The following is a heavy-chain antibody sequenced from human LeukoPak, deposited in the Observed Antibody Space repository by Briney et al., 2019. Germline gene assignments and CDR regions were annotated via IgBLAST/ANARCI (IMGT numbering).Heavy chain of an antibody. D-gene: IGHD3-22*01. J-gene: IGHJ4*02. Sequence: GKSLRLSCAASGFTFSSYGMHWVRQAPGKGLEWVAVISYDGSNQYYADSVKGRFAISRDNSKNTLYLQMNSLRAEDTAVYHCATDYYDSSGYYYGGDYWGQGTLVTVSS. V-gene: IGHV3-30*03. CDR1: GFTFSSYG. CDR3: ATDYYDSSGYYYGGDY. CDR2: ISYDGSNQ.